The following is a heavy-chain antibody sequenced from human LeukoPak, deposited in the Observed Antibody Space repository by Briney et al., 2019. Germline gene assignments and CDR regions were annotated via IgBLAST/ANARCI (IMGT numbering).Heavy chain of an antibody. D-gene: IGHD3-9*01. V-gene: IGHV1-2*02. J-gene: IGHJ4*02. CDR3: TRAPAGIFTY. Sequence: ASVKVSCKASGYTFTGYYMHWVRQAPGQGLEWMGWINPDSGGTNYAQKFQGRLTMTRDTSINTAYMDLSSLGSDDTAVYFCTRAPAGIFTYWGQGSLVTVSS. CDR1: GYTFTGYY. CDR2: INPDSGGT.